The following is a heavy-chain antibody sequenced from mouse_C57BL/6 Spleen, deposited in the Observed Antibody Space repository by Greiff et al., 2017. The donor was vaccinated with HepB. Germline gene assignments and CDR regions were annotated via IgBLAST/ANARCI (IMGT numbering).Heavy chain of an antibody. D-gene: IGHD1-3*01. V-gene: IGHV1-82*01. CDR2: IYPGDGDT. Sequence: QVQLQQSGPELVKPGASVKISCKASGYAFSSSWMNWVKQRPGKGLEWIGRIYPGDGDTNYNGKFKGKATLTADKSSSTAYMQLSSLTSEDSAVYFCARGGLGDNYVGFAYWVQGTLVTVSA. J-gene: IGHJ3*01. CDR3: ARGGLGDNYVGFAY. CDR1: GYAFSSSW.